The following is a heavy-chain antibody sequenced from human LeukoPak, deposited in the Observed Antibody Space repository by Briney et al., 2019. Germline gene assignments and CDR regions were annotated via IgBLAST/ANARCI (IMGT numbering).Heavy chain of an antibody. CDR2: ISYDGSNK. V-gene: IGHV3-30-3*01. J-gene: IGHJ6*02. Sequence: GGSLRLSCAASGFTFSSYAMHWVRQAPGKGLEWVAVISYDGSNKYYADSVKGRFTISRDNSKNTLYLQMNSLRAEDTAVYYCARDRVPAAPYYYYYYGMDVWGQRTTVTVSS. CDR3: ARDRVPAAPYYYYYYGMDV. CDR1: GFTFSSYA. D-gene: IGHD2-2*01.